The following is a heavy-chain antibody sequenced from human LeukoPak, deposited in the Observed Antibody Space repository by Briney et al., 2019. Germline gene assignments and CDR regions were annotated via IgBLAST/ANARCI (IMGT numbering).Heavy chain of an antibody. D-gene: IGHD3-9*01. V-gene: IGHV3-30*03. CDR3: ARGYFDWFRKSNWFDP. Sequence: GGSLRLSCAASGFTFSSYGMHWVRQAPGKGLEWVAVISYDGSNKYYADSVKGRFTISRDNSKNTLYLQMNSLRAEDTAVYYCARGYFDWFRKSNWFDPWGQGTLVTVSS. J-gene: IGHJ5*02. CDR1: GFTFSSYG. CDR2: ISYDGSNK.